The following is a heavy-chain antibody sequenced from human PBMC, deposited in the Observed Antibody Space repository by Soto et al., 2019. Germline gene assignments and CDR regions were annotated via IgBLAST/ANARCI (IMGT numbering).Heavy chain of an antibody. V-gene: IGHV4-61*01. Sequence: PSETLSLTCTVSGGSVSSGSYYWSWIRQPPGKGLEWIGYIYYSGSTNYNPSLKSRVTISVDTSKNQFSLKLSSVTAADTAVYYCATVVYCSSTSCYGEDYYGMDVWGQGTTVTVSS. CDR1: GGSVSSGSYY. D-gene: IGHD2-2*01. CDR2: IYYSGST. J-gene: IGHJ6*02. CDR3: ATVVYCSSTSCYGEDYYGMDV.